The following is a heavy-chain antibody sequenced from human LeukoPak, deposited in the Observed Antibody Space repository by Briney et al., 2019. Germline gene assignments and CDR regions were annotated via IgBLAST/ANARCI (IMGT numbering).Heavy chain of an antibody. CDR2: INTDGSST. CDR3: ASHSSGWDFDY. D-gene: IGHD6-19*01. V-gene: IGHV3-74*01. J-gene: IGHJ4*02. CDR1: GFTFSSYW. Sequence: GGSLRLSCAASGFTFSSYWMHWVRQAPGKGLVWVSRINTDGSSTSYADSVKGRFTISRDNAKNSLYLQMNSLRAEDTAVYYCASHSSGWDFDYWGQGTLVTVSS.